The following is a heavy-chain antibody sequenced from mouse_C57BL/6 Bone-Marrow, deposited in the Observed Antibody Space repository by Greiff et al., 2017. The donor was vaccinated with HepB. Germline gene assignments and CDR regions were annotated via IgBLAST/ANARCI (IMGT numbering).Heavy chain of an antibody. CDR3: ARRADYGSSSYAMDY. V-gene: IGHV1-81*01. J-gene: IGHJ4*01. D-gene: IGHD1-1*01. CDR2: IYPRSGNT. CDR1: GYTFTSYG. Sequence: VQLQESGAELARPGASVKLSCKASGYTFTSYGISWVKQRTGQGLEWIGEIYPRSGNTYYNEKFNGKATLTADKSSSTAYMELRSLTYEDSAVYFCARRADYGSSSYAMDYWGQGTSVTVSS.